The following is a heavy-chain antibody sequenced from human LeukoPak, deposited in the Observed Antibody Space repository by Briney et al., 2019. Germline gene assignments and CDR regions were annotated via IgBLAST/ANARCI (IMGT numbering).Heavy chain of an antibody. D-gene: IGHD2-15*01. J-gene: IGHJ5*02. CDR2: IYTSGST. CDR1: GGSISSGSYY. Sequence: PSQTLSLTCTVSGGSISSGSYYWSWIRQPAGKGLEWIGRIYTSGSTNYNPSLKSRVTISVDTSKNQSSLKLSSVTAADTAVYYCAREEGGSCVGNWFDPWGQGTLVTVSS. V-gene: IGHV4-61*02. CDR3: AREEGGSCVGNWFDP.